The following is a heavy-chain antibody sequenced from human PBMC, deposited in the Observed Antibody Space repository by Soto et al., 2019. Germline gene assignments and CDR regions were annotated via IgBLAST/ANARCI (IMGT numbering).Heavy chain of an antibody. CDR2: ISYDGSNK. J-gene: IGHJ4*02. D-gene: IGHD5-18*01. CDR1: GFTFSSYG. Sequence: GGSLRLSCAASGFTFSSYGMHWVRQAPGKGLEWVAVISYDGSNKYYADSVKGRFTISRDNSKNTLYLQMNSLRAEDTAVYYCAKALDTAQFDYWGQGTLVTV. V-gene: IGHV3-30*18. CDR3: AKALDTAQFDY.